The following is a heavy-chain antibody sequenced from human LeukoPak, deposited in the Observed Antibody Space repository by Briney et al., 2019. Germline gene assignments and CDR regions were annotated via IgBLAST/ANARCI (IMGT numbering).Heavy chain of an antibody. D-gene: IGHD2-21*02. Sequence: SETLSLTCTDSGGSISSYYWSWIRQPAGKGLEWIGRISASGNTNYNPSLKSRVTMSVDTSKNLFALKLSSVTAADTAVYYCARQGVATAIDYWGQGTLVTVSS. CDR3: ARQGVATAIDY. V-gene: IGHV4-4*07. CDR1: GGSISSYY. J-gene: IGHJ4*02. CDR2: ISASGNT.